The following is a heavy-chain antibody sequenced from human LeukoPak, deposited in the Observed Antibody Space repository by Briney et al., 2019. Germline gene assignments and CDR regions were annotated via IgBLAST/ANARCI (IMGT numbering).Heavy chain of an antibody. V-gene: IGHV4-4*07. CDR2: IYTSEST. D-gene: IGHD3-10*01. CDR3: ARAYDGDDAFDI. Sequence: SETLSLTCTVSGGSLSSYYWSWIRQPAGKGLEWIGRIYTSESTNYDPSLKSRVTMSVATSKNQFSLKLSFVTAADTAVYYCARAYDGDDAFDIWGQGTMATVSS. J-gene: IGHJ3*02. CDR1: GGSLSSYY.